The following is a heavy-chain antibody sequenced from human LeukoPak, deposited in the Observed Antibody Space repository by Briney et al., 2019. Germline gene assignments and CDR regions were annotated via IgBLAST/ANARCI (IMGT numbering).Heavy chain of an antibody. J-gene: IGHJ4*02. CDR1: GYTFTSFW. D-gene: IGHD5-24*01. Sequence: GESLKISCKGSGYTFTSFWIGWVRQMPGKGLEWMGIIYPGDSDTRYSPSLQGQVTISADKSISTAYLQWNSLKASDTAIYYCGRLRGGYSDYWGQGTLVTVSS. CDR3: GRLRGGYSDY. V-gene: IGHV5-51*01. CDR2: IYPGDSDT.